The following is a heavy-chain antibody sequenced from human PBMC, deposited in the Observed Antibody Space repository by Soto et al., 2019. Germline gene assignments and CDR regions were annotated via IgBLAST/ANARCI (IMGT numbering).Heavy chain of an antibody. CDR2: INHSGSA. J-gene: IGHJ4*02. CDR3: ARVGYYDSSGYAWYFDY. V-gene: IGHV4-34*01. CDR1: GGSFSGYI. Sequence: SETLSLTCDVYGGSFSGYIWTWIRQAPGKGLQWIGQINHSGSANYNPSLKSRVTISVDRSKNQFSLKLSSVTAADTAVYYCARVGYYDSSGYAWYFDYWGQGTLVTVSS. D-gene: IGHD3-22*01.